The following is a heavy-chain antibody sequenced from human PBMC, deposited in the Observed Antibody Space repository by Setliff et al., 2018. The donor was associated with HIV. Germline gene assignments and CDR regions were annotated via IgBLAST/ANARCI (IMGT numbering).Heavy chain of an antibody. Sequence: PSETLSLTCAVSGYSISSGFYWGWIRQPPGKGLEWIGTIYHSGSTYYNPSLKSRVTISVDTSKNQFSLKVSSVTAADTAVYYCARQSSGSSEYFQHWGQGTLVTVSS. D-gene: IGHD1-26*01. CDR1: GYSISSGFY. V-gene: IGHV4-38-2*01. J-gene: IGHJ1*01. CDR2: IYHSGST. CDR3: ARQSSGSSEYFQH.